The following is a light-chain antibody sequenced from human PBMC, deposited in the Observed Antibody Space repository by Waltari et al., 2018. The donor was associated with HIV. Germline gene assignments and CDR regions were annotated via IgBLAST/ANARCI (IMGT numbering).Light chain of an antibody. CDR1: SSDIRAYDS. J-gene: IGLJ3*02. V-gene: IGLV2-8*01. Sequence: SALTQPPSASGSLGPSVTISCPGSSSDIRAYDSVSWFHQPPRSAPKLLLYEVTRRPSSVSDRFSGSRAGSTAFLTVAGLQPDDEATYFCSSYGDSLRVLFGGGTNVTVL. CDR2: EVT. CDR3: SSYGDSLRVL.